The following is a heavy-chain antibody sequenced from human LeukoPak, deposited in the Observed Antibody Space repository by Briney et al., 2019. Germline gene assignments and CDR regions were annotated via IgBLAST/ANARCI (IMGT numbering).Heavy chain of an antibody. D-gene: IGHD6-13*01. V-gene: IGHV3-23*01. CDR2: ISGSGGST. Sequence: GGSLRLSCAASGFTFSSYAMSWVRQAPGKGLEWVSAISGSGGSTYYADSVKGRFTISRDNAKNTLYLQMNSLRAEDTAVYYCARDLMTAAAGTMSYYYYGMDIWGQGTTVTVSS. CDR3: ARDLMTAAAGTMSYYYYGMDI. J-gene: IGHJ6*02. CDR1: GFTFSSYA.